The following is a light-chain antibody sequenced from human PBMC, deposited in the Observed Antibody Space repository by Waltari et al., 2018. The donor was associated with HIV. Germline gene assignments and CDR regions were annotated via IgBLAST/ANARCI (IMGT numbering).Light chain of an antibody. Sequence: QSVLTQPPSASGTPGQRVTISCSGSSSKIGSNNVNWYQHLPGTSPKLLIYSNNQRPSGVPDRFSGSKSGTSASLAISGLQFEDEADYYCAAWDDSLKVVFGGGTKLTVL. J-gene: IGLJ2*01. CDR1: SSKIGSNN. V-gene: IGLV1-44*01. CDR3: AAWDDSLKVV. CDR2: SNN.